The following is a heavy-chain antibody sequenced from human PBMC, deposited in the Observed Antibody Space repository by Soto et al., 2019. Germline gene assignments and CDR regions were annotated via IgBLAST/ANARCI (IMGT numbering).Heavy chain of an antibody. CDR3: AKDRMGAGVRGYFAY. D-gene: IGHD3-10*01. J-gene: IGHJ4*02. Sequence: QVQLVESGGGVVQPGKSLRLSCAGSGFTFSSYGMDWVRQAPGKGLEWGAVISYDGSNKYYADSVKGRITISRDNSKNTLYLQMSSLRADDTAVYYCAKDRMGAGVRGYFAYWGQGTLVTVSS. CDR2: ISYDGSNK. V-gene: IGHV3-30*18. CDR1: GFTFSSYG.